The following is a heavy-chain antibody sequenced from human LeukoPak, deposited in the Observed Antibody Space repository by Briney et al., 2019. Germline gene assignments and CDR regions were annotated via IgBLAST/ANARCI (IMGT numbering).Heavy chain of an antibody. CDR3: ARGRRDVYNSFFLDY. J-gene: IGHJ4*02. D-gene: IGHD5-24*01. V-gene: IGHV1-18*01. CDR2: ISAYNGNT. Sequence: ASVTVSFKASGYTFTNYGISWVRQAPGQGREWMGWISAYNGNTNYAQKLQGRVNMTTDTSTSTAYMELRSLRSDDTAVYYCARGRRDVYNSFFLDYWGQGTLVTVSS. CDR1: GYTFTNYG.